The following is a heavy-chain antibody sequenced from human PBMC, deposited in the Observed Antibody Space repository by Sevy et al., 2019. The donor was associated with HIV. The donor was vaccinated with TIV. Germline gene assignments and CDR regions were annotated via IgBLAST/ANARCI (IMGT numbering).Heavy chain of an antibody. CDR2: IVPFLGSA. D-gene: IGHD6-6*01. CDR1: GGTFSSDA. J-gene: IGHJ5*02. Sequence: ASVKVSCKASGGTFSSDAVTWVRHAPGQGLEWMGGIVPFLGSANYAQKFQGRVTITADKSTSTVYMELSSLRSEDTAVYYCAMTDSSSSFEIGVGWFDPWGQGTLVTVSS. V-gene: IGHV1-69*10. CDR3: AMTDSSSSFEIGVGWFDP.